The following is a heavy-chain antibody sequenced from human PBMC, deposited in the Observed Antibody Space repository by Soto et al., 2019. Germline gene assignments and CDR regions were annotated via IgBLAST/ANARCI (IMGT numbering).Heavy chain of an antibody. J-gene: IGHJ6*02. CDR3: ARIKGANGTTYYYYGMDV. CDR2: IFSNDEK. Sequence: QVTLKESGPVLVKPTETLTLTCTVSGFSLSNARMGVSWIRQPPGKALEWLAHIFSNDEKSYSTSLKSRLTSSMDTYKNQVVLTMTNMDPVDTATYYCARIKGANGTTYYYYGMDVWGQGTTVTVSS. CDR1: GFSLSNARMG. D-gene: IGHD1-7*01. V-gene: IGHV2-26*01.